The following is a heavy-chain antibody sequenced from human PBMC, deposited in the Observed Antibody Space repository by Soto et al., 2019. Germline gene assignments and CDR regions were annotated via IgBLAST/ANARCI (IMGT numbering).Heavy chain of an antibody. CDR3: ARGHSSGWYYQFDY. Sequence: QVQLVQSGAEVKKPGSSVKVSCTASGGTFSSYTISWVRQAPGQGLEWMGRIIPILGIANYAQKFQGRVTITADKSTSTAYMELSSLRSEDTAVYYCARGHSSGWYYQFDYWGQGTLVTVSS. V-gene: IGHV1-69*02. CDR1: GGTFSSYT. CDR2: IIPILGIA. J-gene: IGHJ4*02. D-gene: IGHD6-19*01.